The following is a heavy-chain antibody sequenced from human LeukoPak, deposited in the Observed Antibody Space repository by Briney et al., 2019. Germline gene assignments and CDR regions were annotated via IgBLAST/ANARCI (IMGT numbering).Heavy chain of an antibody. CDR2: INPNSSGT. V-gene: IGHV1-2*02. CDR1: GYTFTGYY. Sequence: ASVKVSCKASGYTFTGYYMHWVRQAPGQGLEWMGWINPNSSGTNYAQKFQGRVTMTRDTSISTAYVELIRLTSDDTAVYFCARVPREYCSSASCYDYWGQGTLVTVSS. J-gene: IGHJ4*02. D-gene: IGHD2-15*01. CDR3: ARVPREYCSSASCYDY.